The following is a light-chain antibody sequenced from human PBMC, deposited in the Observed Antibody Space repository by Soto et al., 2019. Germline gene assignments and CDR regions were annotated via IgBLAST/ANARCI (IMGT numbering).Light chain of an antibody. V-gene: IGKV1-5*01. CDR1: QSIRNW. CDR3: QQYNTYST. CDR2: DAS. Sequence: DSQLTQSPSTLSASVGDSDTITCRASQSIRNWLAWYQQKPGKAPNPRIYDASSLKSGVPARFSGSGSGTEFTLTISILQPDDFATYYCQQYNTYSTFGQGTRLEI. J-gene: IGKJ5*01.